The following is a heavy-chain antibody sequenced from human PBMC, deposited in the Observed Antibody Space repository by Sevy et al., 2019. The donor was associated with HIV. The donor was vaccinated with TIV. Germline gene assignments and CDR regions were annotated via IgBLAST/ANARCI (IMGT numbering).Heavy chain of an antibody. CDR1: GFTFSSYG. CDR3: ARVLWSGYSYDY. CDR2: ISHDGSNK. V-gene: IGHV3-30-3*01. J-gene: IGHJ4*02. D-gene: IGHD3-3*01. Sequence: GGSLRLSCAASGFTFSSYGMHWVRQAPGKGLEWVAVISHDGSNKYYADSVKGRFTISRDNSKNTLYLQMNSLGAEDTAVYYCARVLWSGYSYDYWGQGTLVTVSS.